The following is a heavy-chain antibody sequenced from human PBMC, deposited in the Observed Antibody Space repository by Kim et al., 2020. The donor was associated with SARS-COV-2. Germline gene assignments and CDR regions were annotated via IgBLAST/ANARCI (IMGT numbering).Heavy chain of an antibody. CDR1: GYTFTSYY. D-gene: IGHD3-22*01. J-gene: IGHJ5*02. CDR2: INPSGGST. V-gene: IGHV1-46*01. Sequence: ASVKVSCKASGYTFTSYYMHWVRQAPGQGLEWMGIINPSGGSTSYAQKFQGRVTMTRDTSTSAVHMELSSLRSEDTAVYYCARERYYYDSSGYPRFDPWGQGTLVTVSS. CDR3: ARERYYYDSSGYPRFDP.